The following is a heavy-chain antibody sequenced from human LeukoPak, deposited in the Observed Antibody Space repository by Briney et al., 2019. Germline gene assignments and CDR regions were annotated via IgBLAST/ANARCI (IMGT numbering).Heavy chain of an antibody. CDR2: IWYDGSNK. J-gene: IGHJ4*02. V-gene: IGHV3-33*01. D-gene: IGHD5-12*01. Sequence: PGRSLRLSCAASGFTFSSYGMHWVRQAPGKGLEWVAVIWYDGSNKYYADSVKGRFTISRDNSKNTLYLQMNSLRAEDTAVYYCARDAPSIGYVCPHLDYWGQGTLVTVSS. CDR1: GFTFSSYG. CDR3: ARDAPSIGYVCPHLDY.